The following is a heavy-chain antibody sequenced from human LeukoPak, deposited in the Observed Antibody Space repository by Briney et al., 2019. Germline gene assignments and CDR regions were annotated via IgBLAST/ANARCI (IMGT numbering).Heavy chain of an antibody. CDR3: AKDLSYSTIWPYFDF. J-gene: IGHJ4*02. D-gene: IGHD6-13*01. Sequence: AGSLRLSCAASGFSFSSHGMHWVRQAPGKGLEWVALISYDGSDKYYADSVKGRFTISRDNSKSTLYLQMNSLSSEDTAVFYCAKDLSYSTIWPYFDFWGQGTLVTVSS. CDR2: ISYDGSDK. V-gene: IGHV3-30*18. CDR1: GFSFSSHG.